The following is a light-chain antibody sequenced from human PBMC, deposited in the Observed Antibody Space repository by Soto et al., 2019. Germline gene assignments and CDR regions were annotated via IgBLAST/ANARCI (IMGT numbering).Light chain of an antibody. Sequence: EIVLTQSPGTLSLSPGERATLSCRASQSVSSNYLAWYQQKPGQAPRLLIYGASSRATGIPDRLSGSGSGTDFTLTISRLEPEDFAVYYCQQYGSPMYTFGQGTNLEIK. CDR1: QSVSSNY. V-gene: IGKV3-20*01. CDR3: QQYGSPMYT. J-gene: IGKJ2*01. CDR2: GAS.